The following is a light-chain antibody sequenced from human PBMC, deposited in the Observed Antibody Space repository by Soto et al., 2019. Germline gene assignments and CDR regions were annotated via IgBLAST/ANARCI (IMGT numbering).Light chain of an antibody. CDR3: SSYTSSSTLV. J-gene: IGLJ2*01. V-gene: IGLV2-14*03. CDR1: SNDVGGYNY. Sequence: QSVLTQPASVSGSPGQSITISCTGTSNDVGGYNYVSWYQLHPGKAPKLMIFDVSNRPSGVSNRFSGSKSGNTASLTISGLQAEDEADYYCSSYTSSSTLVFGGGTKLTVL. CDR2: DVS.